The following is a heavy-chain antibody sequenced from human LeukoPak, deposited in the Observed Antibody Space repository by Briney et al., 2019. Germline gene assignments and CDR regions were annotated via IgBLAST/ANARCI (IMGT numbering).Heavy chain of an antibody. Sequence: GGSLRLSCAASGFTVSSNYMSRVRQAPGKGLERVSVIYSGGSTYYADSVKGRFTISRDNSKNTLYLQMNSLRAEDTAVYYCARDRANEGDFDYWGQGTLVTVSS. CDR1: GFTVSSNY. CDR2: IYSGGST. CDR3: ARDRANEGDFDY. V-gene: IGHV3-66*01. J-gene: IGHJ4*02.